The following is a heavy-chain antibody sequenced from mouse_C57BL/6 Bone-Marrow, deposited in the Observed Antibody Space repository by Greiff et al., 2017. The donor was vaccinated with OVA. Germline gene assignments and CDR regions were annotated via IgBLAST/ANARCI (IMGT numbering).Heavy chain of an antibody. J-gene: IGHJ1*03. V-gene: IGHV14-3*01. CDR1: GFNIKNTY. CDR3: ARSRAGKGYFDV. Sequence: EVKLVESVAELVRPGASVKLSCTASGFNIKNTYMHWVKQRPEQGLEWIGRIDPANGTTKYAPKFQGKATITADTSSNTAYLQLSSLTSEDTAIYYCARSRAGKGYFDVWGTGTTVTVSS. D-gene: IGHD4-1*01. CDR2: IDPANGTT.